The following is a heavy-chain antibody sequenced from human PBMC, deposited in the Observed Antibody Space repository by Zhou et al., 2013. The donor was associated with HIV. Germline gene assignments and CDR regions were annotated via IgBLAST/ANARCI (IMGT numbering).Heavy chain of an antibody. CDR2: IIPILGIA. D-gene: IGHD5-12*01. V-gene: IGHV1-69*09. CDR1: GYTFTSYY. CDR3: ARDLLESGYDHDY. J-gene: IGHJ4*02. Sequence: QVQLVQSGAEVQKPGASVKVSCKASGYTFTSYYLHWVRQAPGQGLEWMGRIIPILGIANYAQKFQGRVTITADKSTSTAYMELSSLRSEDTAVYYCARDLLESGYDHDYWGQGTLVTVSS.